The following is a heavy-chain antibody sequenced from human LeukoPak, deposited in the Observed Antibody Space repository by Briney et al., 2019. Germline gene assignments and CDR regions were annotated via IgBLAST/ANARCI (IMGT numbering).Heavy chain of an antibody. CDR1: GYTFTGYY. D-gene: IGHD3-3*01. V-gene: IGHV1-2*02. CDR2: INPNSGGT. Sequence: GASVKVSCKASGYTFTGYYMHWVRQAPGQGLEWMGWINPNSGGTNYAQKFQGRVTMTRDTSISTAYMELSRLRSDDTAVYYCARDTYYDFGSGPNWFDPWGQGTLVTVSS. CDR3: ARDTYYDFGSGPNWFDP. J-gene: IGHJ5*02.